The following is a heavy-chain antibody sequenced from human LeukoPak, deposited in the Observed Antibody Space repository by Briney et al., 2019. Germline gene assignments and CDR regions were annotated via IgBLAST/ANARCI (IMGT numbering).Heavy chain of an antibody. CDR1: GFTFSNFW. D-gene: IGHD3-3*01. V-gene: IGHV3-74*01. CDR2: IDSDGSST. Sequence: TGGSLRLSCAASGFTFSNFWMHWVRQAPGKGLVWVSRIDSDGSSTSYADSVKGRFTISRNNAENTLYLQMNSLGAEDTAVYFCASGQFWSGYYYDYWGQGTLVTVSS. CDR3: ASGQFWSGYYYDY. J-gene: IGHJ4*02.